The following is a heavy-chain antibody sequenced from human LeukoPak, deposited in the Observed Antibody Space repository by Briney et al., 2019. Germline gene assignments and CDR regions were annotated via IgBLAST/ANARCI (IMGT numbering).Heavy chain of an antibody. Sequence: GESLRLSCAASRFTFSSYAMSWVRQAPGKGLEWVSAISGSGGVTYYADSVKGRFTISRDNSNNTLYLQMNSLRAEDTAVYYCAKDPDCTSGVCYTFFDYWGQGTLVTVSS. D-gene: IGHD2-8*01. CDR1: RFTFSSYA. CDR2: ISGSGGVT. V-gene: IGHV3-23*01. J-gene: IGHJ4*02. CDR3: AKDPDCTSGVCYTFFDY.